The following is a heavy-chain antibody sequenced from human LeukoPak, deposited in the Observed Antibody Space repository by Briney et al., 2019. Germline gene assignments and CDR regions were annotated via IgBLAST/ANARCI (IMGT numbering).Heavy chain of an antibody. Sequence: TPSETLSLTCTVSGGSISSYYWSWIRQPPGKGLEWIGYIYYSGSTNYNPSLKSRVTISVDTSKNQFSLKLSSVTAADTAVYYCARSAYYGSGSIDWFDPWGQGTPVTVSS. CDR1: GGSISSYY. CDR2: IYYSGST. J-gene: IGHJ5*02. D-gene: IGHD3-10*01. V-gene: IGHV4-59*01. CDR3: ARSAYYGSGSIDWFDP.